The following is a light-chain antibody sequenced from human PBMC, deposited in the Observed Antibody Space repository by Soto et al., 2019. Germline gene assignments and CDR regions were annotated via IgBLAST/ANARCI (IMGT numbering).Light chain of an antibody. J-gene: IGKJ4*01. CDR3: QQYASSPLT. V-gene: IGKV3-20*01. CDR2: GAS. CDR1: QSVGRNY. Sequence: EIVLTQSPGTLSLSPGERATLSCRASQSVGRNYLAWYQQKPGQAPRLLIYGASSRATGIPDRFSGSGSGTDFTLTFSRLEPEDFAVYYCQQYASSPLTFGXG.